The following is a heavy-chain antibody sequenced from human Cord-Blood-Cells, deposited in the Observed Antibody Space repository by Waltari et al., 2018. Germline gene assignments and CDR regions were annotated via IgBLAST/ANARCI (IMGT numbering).Heavy chain of an antibody. CDR2: INHSGST. CDR1: GGSFSGYY. D-gene: IGHD5-12*01. V-gene: IGHV4-34*01. CDR3: ARGEYIVATIHYYYYYMDV. J-gene: IGHJ6*03. Sequence: QVQLQQWGAGLLKPSETLSLTCAVYGGSFSGYYWSWIRQPPGKGLEWIGGINHSGSTDYDPSLKRQATISVDTYKDQFSLKLSSVTAADTAVYYCARGEYIVATIHYYYYYMDVWGKGTTVTVSS.